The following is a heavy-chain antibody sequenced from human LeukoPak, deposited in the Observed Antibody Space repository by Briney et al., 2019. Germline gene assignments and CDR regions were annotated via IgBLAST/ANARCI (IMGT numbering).Heavy chain of an antibody. D-gene: IGHD3-9*01. CDR1: GFSFSTYW. J-gene: IGHJ4*02. CDR3: ARDRGFDNFDY. CDR2: IKEDGSDK. Sequence: GGSLRLSCAASGFSFSTYWMSWVRQAPGKGLEWVANIKEDGSDKNYVDSVKGRFTIARDNAKNYVYLQMKSLRAEDTAVYYCARDRGFDNFDYWRQGTLVTVSS. V-gene: IGHV3-7*01.